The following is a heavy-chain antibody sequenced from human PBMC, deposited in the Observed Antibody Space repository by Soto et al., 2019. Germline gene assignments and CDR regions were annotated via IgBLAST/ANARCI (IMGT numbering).Heavy chain of an antibody. J-gene: IGHJ6*03. V-gene: IGHV1-8*01. D-gene: IGHD3-16*02. CDR3: ARQPYDYIWGSYRYTYYYYYYMDV. CDR2: MNPNSGNT. Sequence: QVQLVQSGAEVKKPGASVKVSCKASGYTFTSYDINWVRQATGQGLEWMGWMNPNSGNTGYAQKFQGRVTMTRNTSISTAYMELSRLRSEDTAVYYCARQPYDYIWGSYRYTYYYYYYMDVWGKGTTVTVSS. CDR1: GYTFTSYD.